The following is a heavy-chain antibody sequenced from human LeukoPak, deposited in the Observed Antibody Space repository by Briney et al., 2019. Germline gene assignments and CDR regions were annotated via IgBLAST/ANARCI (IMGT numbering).Heavy chain of an antibody. V-gene: IGHV3-23*01. CDR3: AKVTSYWYFDL. CDR1: GFTFSSYD. CDR2: NSGSGGST. Sequence: GGSLRLSCAASGFTFSSYDMSWVRQAPGKGLEWVLANSGSGGSTYADSVKGRFTISRDNSKNTLYLQMNSLRAEDTALYYCAKVTSYWYFDLWGRGTLVTVSS. D-gene: IGHD4-11*01. J-gene: IGHJ2*01.